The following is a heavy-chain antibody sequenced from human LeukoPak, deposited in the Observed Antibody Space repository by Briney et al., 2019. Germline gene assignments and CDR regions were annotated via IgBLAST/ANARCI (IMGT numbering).Heavy chain of an antibody. D-gene: IGHD2-21*01. CDR1: GFSFGNYA. J-gene: IGHJ5*01. Sequence: GGSLRLSCAASGFSFGNYAMSWVRPAPGKGLQWVSQISGTGGATWYAGFARDRFTISRDNSKKTLYLQMSGLRVEDTAMYYCVKDPRDTYGTNWFVSWGQGTLLIVSS. CDR3: VKDPRDTYGTNWFVS. CDR2: ISGTGGAT. V-gene: IGHV3-23*01.